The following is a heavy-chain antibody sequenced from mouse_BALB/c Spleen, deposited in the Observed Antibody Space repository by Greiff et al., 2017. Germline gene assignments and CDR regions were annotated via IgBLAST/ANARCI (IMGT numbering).Heavy chain of an antibody. CDR1: GYSFTDYI. CDR3: ARGKASYGTLDY. D-gene: IGHD1-1*01. CDR2: INPYYGST. V-gene: IGHV1-39*01. J-gene: IGHJ2*01. Sequence: VQLQQSGPELVKPGASVKISCKASGYSFTDYIMLWVKQSHGKSLEWIGNINPYYGSTSYNLKFKGKATLTVDKSSSTAYMQLNSLTSEDSAVYYCARGKASYGTLDYWGQGTTLTVSS.